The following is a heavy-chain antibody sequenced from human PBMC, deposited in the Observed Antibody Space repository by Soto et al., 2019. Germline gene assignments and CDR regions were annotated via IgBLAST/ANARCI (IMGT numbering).Heavy chain of an antibody. J-gene: IGHJ4*02. CDR3: ARGLNVYYSDY. CDR1: GYTFTSYA. V-gene: IGHV1-3*01. CDR2: INAGNGNT. D-gene: IGHD3-16*01. Sequence: ASVKVSWKTSGYTFTSYAMHWVRQAPGQRLEWMGWINAGNGNTKYSQKFQGRVTITRDTSASTAYMELSSLRSEDTAVYYCARGLNVYYSDYWGQGTLVTVSS.